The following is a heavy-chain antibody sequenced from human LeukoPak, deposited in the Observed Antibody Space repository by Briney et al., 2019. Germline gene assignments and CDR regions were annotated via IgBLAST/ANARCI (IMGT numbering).Heavy chain of an antibody. Sequence: SETLSLTCTVSGGSISSYYWSWLRQPPGKGLEWIGYIYYSGSTNYNPSLKSRVTISVDTSKNQFSLKLSSVTAADTAVYYCARDITIFGLGWFDPWGQGTLVTVSS. D-gene: IGHD3-3*01. CDR2: IYYSGST. CDR1: GGSISSYY. J-gene: IGHJ5*02. V-gene: IGHV4-59*01. CDR3: ARDITIFGLGWFDP.